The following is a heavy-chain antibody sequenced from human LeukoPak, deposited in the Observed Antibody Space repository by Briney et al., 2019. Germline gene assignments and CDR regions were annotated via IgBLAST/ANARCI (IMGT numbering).Heavy chain of an antibody. J-gene: IGHJ4*02. V-gene: IGHV3-30*04. CDR1: GFTFSSDA. Sequence: GGSLRLSCAASGFTFSSDAMHGVRQAPGKGLEWVAVISYDGSNKYYADSVKGRFTISRDNSKKTLYLQMNSLRAEDTAVYYCARDPCSGGSCYFDYWGQGTLVTVSS. D-gene: IGHD2-15*01. CDR3: ARDPCSGGSCYFDY. CDR2: ISYDGSNK.